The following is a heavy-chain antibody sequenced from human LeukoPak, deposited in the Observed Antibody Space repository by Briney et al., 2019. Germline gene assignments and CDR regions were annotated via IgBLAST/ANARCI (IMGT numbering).Heavy chain of an antibody. V-gene: IGHV4-30-4*01. CDR2: IYYSGST. Sequence: SETLSLTCTVSGGSISSGDYYWSWTRQPPGKGLEWIGYIYYSGSTYYNPSLKSRVTISVDTSKNQFSLKLSSVTAADTAVYYCARVTVTSADAFDIWGQGTMVTVSS. CDR3: ARVTVTSADAFDI. CDR1: GGSISSGDYY. D-gene: IGHD4-17*01. J-gene: IGHJ3*02.